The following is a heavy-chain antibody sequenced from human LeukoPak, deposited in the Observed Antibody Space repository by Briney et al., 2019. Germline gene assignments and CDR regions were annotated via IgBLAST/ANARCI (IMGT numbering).Heavy chain of an antibody. J-gene: IGHJ4*02. CDR1: GHSISSGYY. D-gene: IGHD4-17*01. Sequence: SETLSLTCAVSGHSISSGYYWGWIRQPPGKGLERIGVIYHTGSTYYNPSLKTRVTISIDTSKNQFSLRLNSVTAADTAVYYCARHAGYGDYNSFDYWGQGTLVTVSS. V-gene: IGHV4-38-2*01. CDR2: IYHTGST. CDR3: ARHAGYGDYNSFDY.